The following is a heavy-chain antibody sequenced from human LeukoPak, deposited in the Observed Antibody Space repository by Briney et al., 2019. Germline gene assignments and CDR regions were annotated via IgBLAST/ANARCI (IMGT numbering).Heavy chain of an antibody. J-gene: IGHJ3*02. Sequence: ASVKVSCKASGYTFTSYYIHWVRQAPGEGLEWMGIINPSGGSTSYAQKFQGRVTITADKSTSTAYMELSSLRSEDTAVYYCARWKTIFGVVIPTLTADAFDIWGQGTMVTVSS. CDR1: GYTFTSYY. CDR2: INPSGGST. V-gene: IGHV1-46*01. CDR3: ARWKTIFGVVIPTLTADAFDI. D-gene: IGHD3-3*01.